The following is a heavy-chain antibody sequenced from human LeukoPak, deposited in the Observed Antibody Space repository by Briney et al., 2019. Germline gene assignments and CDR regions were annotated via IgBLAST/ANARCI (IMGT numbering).Heavy chain of an antibody. V-gene: IGHV3-9*01. D-gene: IGHD3-10*01. Sequence: GGSLRLSCAASGFTFDDYAMHWVRQAPGKGLEWVSGLSWNGATVGYADSVKGRFTISRDNTKNSLYLQMSSLKTEDTALYYCAKDIGIALRGATFENWGQGTLVTVSS. CDR1: GFTFDDYA. CDR3: AKDIGIALRGATFEN. CDR2: LSWNGATV. J-gene: IGHJ4*02.